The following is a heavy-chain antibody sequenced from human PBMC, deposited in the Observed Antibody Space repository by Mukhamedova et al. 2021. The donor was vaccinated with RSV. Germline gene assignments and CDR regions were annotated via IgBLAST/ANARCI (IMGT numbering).Heavy chain of an antibody. CDR1: FSTYA. CDR3: ARSLTDYSYYGMDV. Sequence: FSTYAMNWLRQAPGQGLEWRGWINTNTGNPTYAQGFTGRFVFSLDTSVTTTYLQISSLKAEDTAVYYCARSLTDYSYYGMDVWGQ. CDR2: INTNTGNP. V-gene: IGHV7-4-1*02. J-gene: IGHJ6*02.